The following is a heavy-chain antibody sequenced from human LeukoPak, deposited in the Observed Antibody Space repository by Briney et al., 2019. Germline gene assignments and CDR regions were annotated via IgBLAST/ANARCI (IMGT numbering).Heavy chain of an antibody. Sequence: GGSLRLSCAASGFTFSSYSMNWVRQAPGKGLEWVSRINSDGSTTSYADSVKGRFTISRDNAKSTLYLQMNSLRAEDTAVYYCARDDYGDYLWWGQGTLVTVSS. J-gene: IGHJ4*02. CDR3: ARDDYGDYLW. V-gene: IGHV3-74*01. D-gene: IGHD4-17*01. CDR1: GFTFSSYS. CDR2: INSDGSTT.